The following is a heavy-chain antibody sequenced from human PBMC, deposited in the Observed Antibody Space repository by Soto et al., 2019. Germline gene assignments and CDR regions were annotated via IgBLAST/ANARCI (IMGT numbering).Heavy chain of an antibody. CDR2: INGDGSST. CDR3: ARDLYSSSWYPGY. V-gene: IGHV3-74*01. J-gene: IGHJ4*02. Sequence: GGSLRLSCAASGVTFISYWMHWVRQAPGKGLVWVSHINGDGSSTSNADSVKGRFTISRDNAKNTLYLQMNSLRVEDTAVYYCARDLYSSSWYPGYWGQGTLVTVSS. CDR1: GVTFISYW. D-gene: IGHD6-13*01.